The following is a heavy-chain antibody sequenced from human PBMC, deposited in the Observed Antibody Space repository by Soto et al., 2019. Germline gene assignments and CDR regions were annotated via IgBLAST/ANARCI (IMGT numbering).Heavy chain of an antibody. CDR3: AKVMEGGYCSGGRCDSPMDV. CDR2: ISYDGSNK. CDR1: GFTFSSYG. D-gene: IGHD2-15*01. V-gene: IGHV3-30*18. J-gene: IGHJ6*02. Sequence: QVQLVESGGGVVQPGRSLRLSCAASGFTFSSYGMHWVRQAPGKGLEWVAVISYDGSNKYYADSVKGRFTISRDNSKKPLYLHMNGLRAEDTAVYYCAKVMEGGYCSGGRCDSPMDVCGQGTTVTVSS.